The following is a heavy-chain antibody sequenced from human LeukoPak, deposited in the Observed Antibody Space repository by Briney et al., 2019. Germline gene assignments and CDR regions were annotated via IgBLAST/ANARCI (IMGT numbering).Heavy chain of an antibody. CDR2: INSDGSST. V-gene: IGHV3-74*01. CDR3: ARSRAAAGTGNWFDP. J-gene: IGHJ5*02. Sequence: GGSLRLSCATSGFTFSSYWMHWVRQAPGKGLAWVSRINSDGSSTSYADSVKGRFTISRDNAKNTLYLQMNSLRAEDTAVYYCARSRAAAGTGNWFDPWGQGTLVTVSS. D-gene: IGHD6-13*01. CDR1: GFTFSSYW.